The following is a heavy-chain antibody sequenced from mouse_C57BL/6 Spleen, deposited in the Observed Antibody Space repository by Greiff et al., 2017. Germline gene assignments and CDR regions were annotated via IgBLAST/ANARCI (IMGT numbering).Heavy chain of an antibody. Sequence: QVQLQQPGAELVKPGASVKMSCKASGYTFTSYWITWVKQRPGQGLEWIGDIYPGSGSTNYNEKFKSKATLTADTSSSTAYMQLSSLTSEDSAVYYCARGDDPYYYAMDYWGQGTSVTVSS. D-gene: IGHD2-3*01. CDR3: ARGDDPYYYAMDY. V-gene: IGHV1-55*01. J-gene: IGHJ4*01. CDR2: IYPGSGST. CDR1: GYTFTSYW.